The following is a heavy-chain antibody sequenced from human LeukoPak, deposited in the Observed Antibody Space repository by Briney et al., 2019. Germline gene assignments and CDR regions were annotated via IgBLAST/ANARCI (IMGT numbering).Heavy chain of an antibody. Sequence: LPGGSLRLSCAASGFPFSSYGMHWVRQAPGKGLEWVARLVYDERSGYADSVKGRFSISRDNSKNTLFLDMSDLRVEDTAVYYCARDLSAAFDFWGQGVLVTVSS. J-gene: IGHJ4*02. V-gene: IGHV3-33*01. CDR1: GFPFSSYG. CDR3: ARDLSAAFDF. CDR2: LVYDERS. D-gene: IGHD6-19*01.